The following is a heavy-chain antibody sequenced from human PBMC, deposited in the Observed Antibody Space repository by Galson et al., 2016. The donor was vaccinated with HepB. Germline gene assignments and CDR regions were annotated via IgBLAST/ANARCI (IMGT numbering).Heavy chain of an antibody. J-gene: IGHJ4*02. CDR2: DYHRGST. CDR1: GDSISSDNW. V-gene: IGHV4-4*02. Sequence: SETLSLTCVVSGDSISSDNWWSWFRQPPGNGLEWIGEDYHRGSTNHNPSLKSRVTMSIDKSKNQFSLKLTSVTAADAAGYYCARDHTRELIGNWGQGTLVTVYS. D-gene: IGHD1-26*01. CDR3: ARDHTRELIGN.